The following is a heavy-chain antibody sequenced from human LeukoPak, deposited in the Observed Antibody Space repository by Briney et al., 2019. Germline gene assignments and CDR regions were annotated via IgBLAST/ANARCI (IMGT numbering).Heavy chain of an antibody. D-gene: IGHD1-26*01. CDR2: IYYSGST. CDR1: GGSISSGGYY. J-gene: IGHJ6*02. CDR3: ARSKVVGATLHYYYYGMDV. V-gene: IGHV4-31*03. Sequence: PSQTLSLTCTVSGGSISSGGYYWSWIRQHPGKGLEWIGYIYYSGSTYYNPSLKSRVTISVDTSKNQFSLKLSSVTAADTAVYYCARSKVVGATLHYYYYGMDVWGQGTTVTVSS.